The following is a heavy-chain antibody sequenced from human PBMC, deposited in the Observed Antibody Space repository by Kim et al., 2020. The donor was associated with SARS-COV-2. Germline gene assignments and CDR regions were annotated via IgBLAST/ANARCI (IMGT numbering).Heavy chain of an antibody. Sequence: GGSLRLSCAASGYTFSDYWMHWVRQAPGKGLVWVSRINTDGSVSSYADSVKGRFTIFRDNAKNTLYLQMNSLRDEDTAVYHCTRGEMALWGQGTLVTVS. D-gene: IGHD2-8*01. V-gene: IGHV3-74*01. CDR3: TRGEMAL. CDR1: GYTFSDYW. CDR2: INTDGSVS. J-gene: IGHJ4*02.